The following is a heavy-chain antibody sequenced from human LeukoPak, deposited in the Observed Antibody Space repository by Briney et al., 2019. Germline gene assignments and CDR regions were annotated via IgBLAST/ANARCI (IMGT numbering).Heavy chain of an antibody. CDR3: ALGYCSGGSCLILIY. J-gene: IGHJ4*02. Sequence: PGGSLRLSCAASGFTFSSYAMSWVRQAPGKGLECGSAISGSGCSTYYADSVKGRFTISRDNSKNTLYLQMNSLRAEDTAVYYCALGYCSGGSCLILIYWGQGTLVTVSS. CDR1: GFTFSSYA. V-gene: IGHV3-23*01. CDR2: ISGSGCST. D-gene: IGHD2-15*01.